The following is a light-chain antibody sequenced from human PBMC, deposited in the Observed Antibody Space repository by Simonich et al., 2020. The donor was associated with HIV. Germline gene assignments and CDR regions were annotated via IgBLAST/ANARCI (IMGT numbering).Light chain of an antibody. CDR3: ETWDSNSWV. CDR1: SGHSSYI. V-gene: IGLV4-60*03. Sequence: QPVLTQSSSASASLGSSVKLTCTLSSGHSSYIIAWHQQQPGKAPRYLMKLEGSGSYNEGSGVPDRFSGSSSGADRYLSISHLQSEDEADYYCETWDSNSWVFGGGTKLTVL. CDR2: LEGSGSY. J-gene: IGLJ3*02.